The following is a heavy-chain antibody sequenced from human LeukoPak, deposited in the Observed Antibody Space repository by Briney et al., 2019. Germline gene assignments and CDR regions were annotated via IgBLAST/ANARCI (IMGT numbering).Heavy chain of an antibody. V-gene: IGHV3-23*01. CDR2: ISGSGGST. Sequence: GGSLRLSCAASGFTFSSYAMSWVRQAPGKGLEWVSAISGSGGSTYYADSVKGRFTISRDNSKNTLYLQMNSLRAEDTAVYYCARENDMGYCSGGRCYKGYNAMDVWGQGTTVTVSS. D-gene: IGHD2-15*01. CDR1: GFTFSSYA. J-gene: IGHJ6*02. CDR3: ARENDMGYCSGGRCYKGYNAMDV.